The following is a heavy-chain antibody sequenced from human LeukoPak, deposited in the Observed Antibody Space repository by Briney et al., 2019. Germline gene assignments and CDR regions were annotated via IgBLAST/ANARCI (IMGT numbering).Heavy chain of an antibody. CDR3: ARDGEHYGFDY. CDR2: MNPNSGNT. J-gene: IGHJ4*02. Sequence: ASVTVSCTASGYTFTSYDINWVRQAPGQGLEWMGWMNPNSGNTGYAQKFQGRVTMTRNTSISTAYMELSSLRSEDTALYYCARDGEHYGFDYWGQGTLVTVSS. CDR1: GYTFTSYD. V-gene: IGHV1-8*01. D-gene: IGHD4-17*01.